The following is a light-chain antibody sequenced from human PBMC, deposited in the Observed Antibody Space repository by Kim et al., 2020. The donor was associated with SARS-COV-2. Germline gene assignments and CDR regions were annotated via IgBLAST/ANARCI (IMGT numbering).Light chain of an antibody. V-gene: IGKV1-39*01. CDR2: AAS. CDR1: QSISSY. CDR3: QQSLSTPWT. J-gene: IGKJ1*01. Sequence: DIQMTQSPSSLSASVGDRVTITCRASQSISSYLNWYQQKPGKAPKLLINAASSLRSGVPSRFSGSGSGTDFTLTINSLQPEDFATYYCQQSLSTPWTFGQGTKVDIK.